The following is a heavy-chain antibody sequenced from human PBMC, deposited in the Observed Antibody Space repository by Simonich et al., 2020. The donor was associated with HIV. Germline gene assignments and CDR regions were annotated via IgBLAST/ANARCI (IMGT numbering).Heavy chain of an antibody. D-gene: IGHD6-19*01. V-gene: IGHV4-34*01. J-gene: IGHJ5*02. CDR1: GVSFSDYY. CDR2: INHSGNT. Sequence: QVQLQQWGAGLLKPSETLSLTCAVYGVSFSDYYWSWIRQSPGQGWEWIGEINHSGNTNYTPALKSRVTMSVDTSKNQFSLKLNSVTAADTAVYYCARHLGLAGSNWFDAWGQGTLVTVFS. CDR3: ARHLGLAGSNWFDA.